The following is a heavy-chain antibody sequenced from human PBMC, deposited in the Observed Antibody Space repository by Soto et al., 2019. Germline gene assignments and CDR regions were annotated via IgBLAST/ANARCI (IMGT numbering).Heavy chain of an antibody. CDR3: ARGLGSSWYYAFDI. CDR2: VSSNGGST. J-gene: IGHJ3*02. V-gene: IGHV3-64*07. D-gene: IGHD6-13*01. Sequence: EVQLVESGGGLVQPGGSLRLSCAASGFTFGSHTMHWVRQAPGKGLEYVSTVSSNGGSTYYADSVRGRFTISTDNSKNTLYLQMGSLRAEDMAVYYCARGLGSSWYYAFDIWGQGTMVTVSS. CDR1: GFTFGSHT.